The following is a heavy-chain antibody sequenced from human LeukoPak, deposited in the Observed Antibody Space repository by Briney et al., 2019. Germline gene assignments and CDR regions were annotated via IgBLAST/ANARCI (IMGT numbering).Heavy chain of an antibody. CDR3: ARDCSGGSCYSP. D-gene: IGHD2-15*01. J-gene: IGHJ5*02. Sequence: PGGSLRLSCAASGFTFTSYWMSWVRQAPGKGLEWVANIKQDGSVKYYVDSVRGRFTISRDNAKNSLYLQMNSLRAEDTAVYYCARDCSGGSCYSPWGQGTLVTVSS. V-gene: IGHV3-7*04. CDR1: GFTFTSYW. CDR2: IKQDGSVK.